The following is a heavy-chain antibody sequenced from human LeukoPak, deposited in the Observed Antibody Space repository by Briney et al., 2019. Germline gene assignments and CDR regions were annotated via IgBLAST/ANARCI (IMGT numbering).Heavy chain of an antibody. J-gene: IGHJ4*02. CDR1: GFTFSSFA. CDR3: ARATRSYFDY. Sequence: GGSLRLSCAASGFTFSSFAMHWVRQAPGKGLEWVALISYDGSNKYYADSVKGRFTISRDNSKNTLYLQMNSLRAEDTAVYYCARATRSYFDYWGQGTLVTVSS. D-gene: IGHD1-26*01. CDR2: ISYDGSNK. V-gene: IGHV3-30*04.